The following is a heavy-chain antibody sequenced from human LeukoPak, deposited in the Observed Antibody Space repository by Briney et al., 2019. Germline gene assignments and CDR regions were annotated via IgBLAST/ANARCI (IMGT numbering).Heavy chain of an antibody. CDR3: AREKSYYDFWSGYYFDY. J-gene: IGHJ4*02. CDR1: GFTVSSDY. CDR2: ISSSSSTI. Sequence: GGSLRLSCAASGFTVSSDYMSWVRQAPGKGLEWVSYISSSSSTIYYADSVKGRFTISRDNAKNSLYLQMNSLRAEDTAVYYCAREKSYYDFWSGYYFDYWGQGTLVTVSS. V-gene: IGHV3-48*04. D-gene: IGHD3-3*01.